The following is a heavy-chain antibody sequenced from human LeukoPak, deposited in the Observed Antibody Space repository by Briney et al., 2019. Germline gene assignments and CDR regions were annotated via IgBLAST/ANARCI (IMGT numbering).Heavy chain of an antibody. D-gene: IGHD3-22*01. CDR2: ISYSGCT. J-gene: IGHJ3*02. V-gene: IGHV4-59*08. Sequence: KPSETLSLTCTVSGGSISSYYWSWIRQPPGMGLEWIGYISYSGCTNYNPSLKSRVTISVDTSKNQFSLKLSSVTAADTAVYYCASSYYYDSKTSYFGPFDIWGQGTMVTVSS. CDR1: GGSISSYY. CDR3: ASSYYYDSKTSYFGPFDI.